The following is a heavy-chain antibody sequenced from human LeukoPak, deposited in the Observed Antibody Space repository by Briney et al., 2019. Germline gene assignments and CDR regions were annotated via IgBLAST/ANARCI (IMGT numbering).Heavy chain of an antibody. CDR1: GFTFSSYG. J-gene: IGHJ4*02. Sequence: GGSLRLSCAASGFTFSSYGMHWVRQAPGKGLEWVAFIRYDGSNKYYADSVKGRFTISRDNSKNTLYLQMNSLRAEDTAVYYCAKAPLRYFDWLLYLDYWGQGTLVTVSS. CDR2: IRYDGSNK. CDR3: AKAPLRYFDWLLYLDY. V-gene: IGHV3-30*02. D-gene: IGHD3-9*01.